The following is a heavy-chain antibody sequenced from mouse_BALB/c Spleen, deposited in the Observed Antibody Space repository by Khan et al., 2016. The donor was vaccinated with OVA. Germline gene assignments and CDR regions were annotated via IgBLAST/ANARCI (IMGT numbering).Heavy chain of an antibody. CDR3: ARRGLRWDFDY. CDR2: INLSSGYT. V-gene: IGHV1-7*01. CDR1: GYTFTNYW. J-gene: IGHJ2*01. D-gene: IGHD1-1*01. Sequence: QVQLKQSGAELAKPGASVKMSCKASGYTFTNYWILWVKQRPGQGLERIGYINLSSGYTEYNHNFKDKATLTASKSSSTAYMQLSSLLSEDSAVXYCARRGLRWDFDYWGQGTTLTVSS.